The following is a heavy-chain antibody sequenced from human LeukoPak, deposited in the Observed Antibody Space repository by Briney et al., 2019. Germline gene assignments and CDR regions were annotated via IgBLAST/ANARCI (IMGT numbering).Heavy chain of an antibody. J-gene: IGHJ3*01. CDR2: LYSGGNT. CDR3: TSLIRHVFDV. D-gene: IGHD3-10*01. Sequence: GGSLRLSCAASGFTVSSNYMSWVRQAPGKGLELVSLLYSGGNTYYPDSVRGAFAISRDISENMLYLQMNNLRAEDTAVYYCTSLIRHVFDVWGQGTLVTVSS. V-gene: IGHV3-53*01. CDR1: GFTVSSNY.